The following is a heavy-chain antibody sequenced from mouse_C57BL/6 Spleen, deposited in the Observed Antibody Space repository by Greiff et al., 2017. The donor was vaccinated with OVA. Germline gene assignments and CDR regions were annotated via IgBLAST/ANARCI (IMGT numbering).Heavy chain of an antibody. D-gene: IGHD1-1*02. CDR1: GYAFSSSW. CDR2: IYPGDGDT. CDR3: ARSGWDYWYFDV. V-gene: IGHV1-82*01. Sequence: QVQLQQSGPELVKPGASVKISCKASGYAFSSSWMNWVKQRPGKGLEWIGRIYPGDGDTHYNGKFKGKATLTADESSSTAYMQLSSLTSEDYAVYVCARSGWDYWYFDVWGTGTTVTVSS. J-gene: IGHJ1*02.